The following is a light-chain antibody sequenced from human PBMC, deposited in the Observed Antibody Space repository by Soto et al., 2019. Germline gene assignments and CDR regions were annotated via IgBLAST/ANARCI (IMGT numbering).Light chain of an antibody. V-gene: IGKV3-11*01. CDR2: DAS. J-gene: IGKJ4*01. Sequence: VVLTQSPGTLSLSPGERATLSCRASQIISTYLAWYQQKPGQAPRLLIYDASKRATGIPARFSGSGSGTDFTLTISSLEPEDFAVYYCQQRSTWLTFGGGTKVETK. CDR1: QIISTY. CDR3: QQRSTWLT.